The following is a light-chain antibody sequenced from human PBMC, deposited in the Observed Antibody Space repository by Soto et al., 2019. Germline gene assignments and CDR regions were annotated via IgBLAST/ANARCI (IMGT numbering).Light chain of an antibody. CDR3: QQLSNWPPIT. Sequence: EIVLTQSPATLSLSPGERATLSCRASQSVSRYLAWYQQKPGQAPRLLIYDASNRATGIPARFSGSGSGTEFTLTISSLESEDFAVYYCQQLSNWPPITFGQGTRLEIK. V-gene: IGKV3-11*01. CDR2: DAS. J-gene: IGKJ5*01. CDR1: QSVSRY.